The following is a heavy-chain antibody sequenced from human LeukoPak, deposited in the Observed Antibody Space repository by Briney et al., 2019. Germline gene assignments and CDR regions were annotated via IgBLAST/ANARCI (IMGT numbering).Heavy chain of an antibody. V-gene: IGHV3-73*01. D-gene: IGHD2-15*01. Sequence: PGGSLKLSCAASGVTFSGTPMHWVRQASGKGLEWVGRIKSNTNSYATAYAASVKGRFTISRDDSKNTAYLQMNSLRTEDTAVYYCTRPSTDLDCSATYCSNWFDPWGQGTLVTVSS. CDR2: IKSNTNSYAT. CDR1: GVTFSGTP. CDR3: TRPSTDLDCSATYCSNWFDP. J-gene: IGHJ5*02.